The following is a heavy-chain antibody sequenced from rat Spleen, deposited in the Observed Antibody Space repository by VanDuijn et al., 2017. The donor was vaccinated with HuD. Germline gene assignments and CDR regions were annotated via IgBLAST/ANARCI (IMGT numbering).Heavy chain of an antibody. D-gene: IGHD1-11*01. CDR1: GFSLISNR. V-gene: IGHV2-1*01. CDR2: IWGDGST. J-gene: IGHJ3*01. Sequence: QVQLKESGPGLVEPSQTLSLTCTVSGFSLISNREHWVRQPPGKGLEWMGGIWGDGSTAYNSALKSRLSISRDTSKSQVFLKMSGLQTDDTAIYFCTRSYGGYTSNWFAYWGQGTLVTVSS. CDR3: TRSYGGYTSNWFAY.